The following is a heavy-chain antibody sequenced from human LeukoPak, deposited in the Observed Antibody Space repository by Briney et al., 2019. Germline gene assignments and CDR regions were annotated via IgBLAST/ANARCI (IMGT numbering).Heavy chain of an antibody. Sequence: ASVKVSCKASGYTFTGYYMHWVRQAPGQGLEWMGWINPNSGGTNYAQKFQGRVTMTRDTSISTAYMELSRLRCDDTAVYYCARDPKALDYDFWSGYYGYYYMDVWGKGTTVTVSS. CDR1: GYTFTGYY. J-gene: IGHJ6*03. CDR2: INPNSGGT. V-gene: IGHV1-2*02. D-gene: IGHD3-3*01. CDR3: ARDPKALDYDFWSGYYGYYYMDV.